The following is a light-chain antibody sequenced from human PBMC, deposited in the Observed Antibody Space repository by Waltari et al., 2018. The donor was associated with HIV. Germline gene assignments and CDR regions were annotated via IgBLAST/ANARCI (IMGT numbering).Light chain of an antibody. CDR3: MQGTHWPPT. CDR2: RVS. V-gene: IGKV2D-30*01. Sequence: EVVMSQFPLSLAVTPGQPASISCTSSEGLVYRAGNTYLNWFHQRPGQSPRRLIFRVSNWAPGGPDRFRSSGSHTNFTLEITRVQSDDVGIFYCMQGTHWPPTFGQGTRLEI. CDR1: EGLVYRAGNTY. J-gene: IGKJ2*01.